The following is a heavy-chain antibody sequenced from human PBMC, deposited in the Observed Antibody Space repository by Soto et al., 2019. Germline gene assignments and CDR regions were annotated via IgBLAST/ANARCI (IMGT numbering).Heavy chain of an antibody. CDR1: GIAFNSSG. CDR3: ARGNNHFDR. CDR2: IWFDGSNR. Sequence: GESLSLSCSTSGIAFNSSGMHWLRQSPGKGLEWLALIWFDGSNRIYADSVKGRFTISRDNSKNTLYLQMDSLRADDTAIYYCARGNNHFDRWGQGILVTVSS. V-gene: IGHV3-33*01. D-gene: IGHD1-20*01. J-gene: IGHJ4*02.